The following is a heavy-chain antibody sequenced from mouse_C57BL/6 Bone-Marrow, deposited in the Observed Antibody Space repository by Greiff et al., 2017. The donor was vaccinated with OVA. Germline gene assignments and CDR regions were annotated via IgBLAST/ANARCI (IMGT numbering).Heavy chain of an antibody. CDR3: ALLCDY. CDR1: GFTFSSYG. CDR2: IRSGGSYT. D-gene: IGHD1-1*02. Sequence: EVMLVESGGDLVKPGGSLKLSCAASGFTFSSYGMSWVRQTPDKRLEWVATIRSGGSYTYYPDSVKGRFTISRDNAKNTLYLQMSSLKSEDTAMYYCALLCDYWGQGTTLTVSS. J-gene: IGHJ2*01. V-gene: IGHV5-6*01.